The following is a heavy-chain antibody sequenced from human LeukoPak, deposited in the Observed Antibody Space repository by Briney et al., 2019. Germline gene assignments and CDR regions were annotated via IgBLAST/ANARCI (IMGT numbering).Heavy chain of an antibody. Sequence: GGSLRLSCAASGFTFSSYGMRWVRQAPGKGREWVAAISGRGGSTYYGDSVKGRFTICRDNSKNTLYLQMNSLRAEDTAVYYCAKDLSNYYDAHESAGDYWGQGTLVTVSS. CDR2: ISGRGGST. J-gene: IGHJ4*02. V-gene: IGHV3-23*01. CDR3: AKDLSNYYDAHESAGDY. CDR1: GFTFSSYG. D-gene: IGHD3-22*01.